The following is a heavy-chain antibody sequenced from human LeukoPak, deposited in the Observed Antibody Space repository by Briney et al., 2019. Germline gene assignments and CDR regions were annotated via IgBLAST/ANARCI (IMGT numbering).Heavy chain of an antibody. CDR2: INHSGST. D-gene: IGHD5-12*01. CDR1: GGSFSGYY. V-gene: IGHV4-34*01. CDR3: ARRDSGYDTFDY. J-gene: IGHJ4*02. Sequence: ASETLSLTCAAYGGSFSGYYWSWIRQPPGKGLEWIGEINHSGSTNYNPSLKSRVTISVDTSKNQFSLKLSSVTAADTAVYYCARRDSGYDTFDYWGQGTLVTVSS.